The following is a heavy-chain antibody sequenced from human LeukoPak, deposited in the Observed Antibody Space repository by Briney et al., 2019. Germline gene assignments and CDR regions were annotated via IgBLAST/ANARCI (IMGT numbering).Heavy chain of an antibody. CDR3: ARDAYYYDSSGYQF. Sequence: SVNVSRKASGGTFSSYAISWVRQAPGQGLEWMGGIIPIFGTANYAQKFQGRVTITADESTSTAYMELSSLRSEDTAVYYCARDAYYYDSSGYQFWGQGTLVTVSS. V-gene: IGHV1-69*13. CDR1: GGTFSSYA. D-gene: IGHD3-22*01. CDR2: IIPIFGTA. J-gene: IGHJ4*02.